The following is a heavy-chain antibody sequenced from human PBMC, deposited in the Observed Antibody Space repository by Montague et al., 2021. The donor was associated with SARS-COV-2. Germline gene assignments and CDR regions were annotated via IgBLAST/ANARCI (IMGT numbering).Heavy chain of an antibody. CDR3: VRVGVSNWYSFFDY. CDR1: GGSISSYY. CDR2: IFNSGGT. D-gene: IGHD6-13*01. V-gene: IGHV4-59*01. J-gene: IGHJ4*02. Sequence: SETLSLTCTVSGGSISSYYWSWIRQPPGKGLEWIGYIFNSGGTNYNPSLKSRVTISVDTSKNQLSLRLRSVTAADTAVYYCVRVGVSNWYSFFDYWGQGTLVTVSS.